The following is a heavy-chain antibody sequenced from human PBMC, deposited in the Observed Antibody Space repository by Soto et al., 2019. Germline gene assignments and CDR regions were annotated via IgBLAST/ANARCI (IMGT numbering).Heavy chain of an antibody. J-gene: IGHJ5*02. Sequence: GGSLRLSCAASGFTFSSYGMHWVRQAPGKGLEWVAVISYDGSNKYYADSVKGRFTISRDNSKNTLYLQMNSLRAEDTAVYYCAKDLGPSKYYDFWSGYLQPNWFDPWGQGTLVTVSS. V-gene: IGHV3-30*18. CDR2: ISYDGSNK. D-gene: IGHD3-3*01. CDR3: AKDLGPSKYYDFWSGYLQPNWFDP. CDR1: GFTFSSYG.